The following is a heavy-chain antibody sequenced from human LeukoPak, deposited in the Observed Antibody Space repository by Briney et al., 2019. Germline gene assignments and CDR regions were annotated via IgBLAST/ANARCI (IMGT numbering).Heavy chain of an antibody. J-gene: IGHJ4*02. D-gene: IGHD3-10*01. CDR1: GFTFSSYS. CDR2: ISSSSSYI. Sequence: GGSLRLSCAASGFTFSSYSMNWVRQAPGKGLEWVSSISSSSSYIYYADSVKGRFTISRDNAKNSLYLQMNSLRAEDTAVYYCATTHHRGAAFDYWGQGTLVTVSP. V-gene: IGHV3-21*04. CDR3: ATTHHRGAAFDY.